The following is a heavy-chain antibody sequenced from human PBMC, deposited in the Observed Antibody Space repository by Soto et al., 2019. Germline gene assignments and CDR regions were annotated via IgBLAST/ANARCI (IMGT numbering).Heavy chain of an antibody. CDR1: GFTVSSNY. D-gene: IGHD6-19*01. J-gene: IGHJ4*02. Sequence: GGSLRLSCAASGFTVSSNYMSWVRQAPGKGLEWVSVIYSGGSTYYADSVKGRFTISRDNSKNTLYLQMNSLRAEDTAVYYCARGPDGAGTEFDYWGQGTLVTVSS. CDR2: IYSGGST. CDR3: ARGPDGAGTEFDY. V-gene: IGHV3-66*01.